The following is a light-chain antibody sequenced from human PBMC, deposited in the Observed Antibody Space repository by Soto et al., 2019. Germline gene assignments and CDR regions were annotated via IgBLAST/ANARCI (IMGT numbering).Light chain of an antibody. CDR2: DAS. J-gene: IGKJ5*01. CDR1: QTITNL. V-gene: IGKV1-5*01. CDR3: QQYNSYSVT. Sequence: DIQLTQSPSTLSASVGDRVTITCRASQTITNLLAWFQQKPGKAPEILIYDASSLESGVPSRFSGSGSGTEFTLTISSLQPDDFATYYCQQYNSYSVTFGQGTRLEIK.